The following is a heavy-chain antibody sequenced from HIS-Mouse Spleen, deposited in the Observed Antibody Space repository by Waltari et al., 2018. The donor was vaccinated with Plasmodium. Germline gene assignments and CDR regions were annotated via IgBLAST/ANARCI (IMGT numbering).Heavy chain of an antibody. CDR3: AKEQGITMVRGSPAYFDY. V-gene: IGHV3-33*06. CDR1: GFTFSSYG. D-gene: IGHD3-10*01. J-gene: IGHJ4*02. CDR2: IWYDGSNK. Sequence: QVQLVESGGGVVQPGRSLRLSCAASGFTFSSYGMHWVRQAPGKGLEWVAVIWYDGSNKYYADSVKGRFTISRDNSKNTLYLQMNSLRAEDTAVYYCAKEQGITMVRGSPAYFDYWGQGTLVTVSS.